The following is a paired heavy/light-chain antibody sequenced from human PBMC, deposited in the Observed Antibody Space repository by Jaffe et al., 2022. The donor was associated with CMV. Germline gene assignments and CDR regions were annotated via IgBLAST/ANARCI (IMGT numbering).Light chain of an antibody. CDR1: QSIRSY. CDR3: QQIYSPLNLS. CDR2: AAS. Sequence: DIQMTQSPSSLSASVGDRVTIACRASQSIRSYLNWYQQKPGKAPELLIYAASILQSGVPSRFSGSGSGTDFTLTISGLQPEDFAIYYCQQIYSPLNLSFGGGTRVEI. V-gene: IGKV1-39*01. J-gene: IGKJ4*01.
Heavy chain of an antibody. J-gene: IGHJ6*03. CDR1: GFSLSNPRMG. Sequence: QVTLKESGPVLVKPTETLTLTCSVSGFSLSNPRMGVSWIRQPPGKALEWLAHISSDDEKYYNTSLKTRLTISKDTSNSQVVLTLTNMGPVDTATYYCARRTTLVRGVMYYYYYMDVWGKGTTVTVSS. D-gene: IGHD3-10*01. V-gene: IGHV2-26*01. CDR3: ARRTTLVRGVMYYYYYMDV. CDR2: ISSDDEK.